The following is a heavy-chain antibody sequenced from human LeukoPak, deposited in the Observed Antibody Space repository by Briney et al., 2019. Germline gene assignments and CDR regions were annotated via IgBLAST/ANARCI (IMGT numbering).Heavy chain of an antibody. D-gene: IGHD2-15*01. CDR2: IYSGGST. Sequence: VKPGESLRLSCAASGFTFSNYAMNWVRQAPGKGLEWVSVIYSGGSTYYADSVKGRFTISRDNSKNTLYLQMNSLRAEDTAVYYCARGSGLRGQGTLVTVFS. J-gene: IGHJ4*02. CDR3: ARGSGL. V-gene: IGHV3-66*01. CDR1: GFTFSNYA.